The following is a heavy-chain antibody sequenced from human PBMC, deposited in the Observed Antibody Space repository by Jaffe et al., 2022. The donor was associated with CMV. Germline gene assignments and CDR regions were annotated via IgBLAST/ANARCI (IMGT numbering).Heavy chain of an antibody. CDR3: ARESFTHHPLFDY. D-gene: IGHD3-3*02. CDR1: GGSISSSSYY. J-gene: IGHJ4*02. V-gene: IGHV4-39*02. Sequence: QLQLQESGPGLVKPSETLSLTCTVSGGSISSSSYYWGWIRQPPGKGLEWIGSIYYSGSTYYNPSLKSRVTISVDTSKNQFSLKLSSVTAADTAVYYCARESFTHHPLFDYWGQGTLVTVSS. CDR2: IYYSGST.